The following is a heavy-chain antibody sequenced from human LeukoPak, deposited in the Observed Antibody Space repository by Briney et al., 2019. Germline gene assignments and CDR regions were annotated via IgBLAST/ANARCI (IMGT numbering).Heavy chain of an antibody. J-gene: IGHJ4*02. CDR3: ARAGFLITFGGVFV. CDR2: ISSSGSTI. CDR1: GFTFSDYY. Sequence: GGSLRLSCAASGFTFSDYYMSWIRQAPGKGLEWVSSISSSGSTIYYADSVKGRFTISRDNAKNSLYLQMNSLRAEDTAIYYCARAGFLITFGGVFVWGQGTLVTVSS. D-gene: IGHD3-16*02. V-gene: IGHV3-11*04.